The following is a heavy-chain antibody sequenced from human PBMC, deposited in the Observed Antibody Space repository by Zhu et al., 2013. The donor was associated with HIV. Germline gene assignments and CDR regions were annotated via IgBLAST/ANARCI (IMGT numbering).Heavy chain of an antibody. CDR3: VRSQMYQPYDL. J-gene: IGHJ5*02. D-gene: IGHD2-8*01. CDR2: INPDSGAT. Sequence: AELVQSGAEVVRPGASVTVSCKSSGYAFVGYYMHWVRQAPGQGFEWMGWINPDSGATDYAQKFLGRVSITRDTSIESAFMEVRRLTADDTAVYYCVRSQMYQPYDLWGQGTLVSVSS. CDR1: GYAFVGYY. V-gene: IGHV1-2*02.